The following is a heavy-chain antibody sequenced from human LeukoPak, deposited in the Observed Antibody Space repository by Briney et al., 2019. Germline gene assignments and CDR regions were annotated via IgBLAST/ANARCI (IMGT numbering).Heavy chain of an antibody. J-gene: IGHJ4*02. Sequence: ASVKVSCKASGYTFTAYYIHWVRQAPGQGLEWMGWINPNSGDTDYAQKFQGRVTMTRDTSISTAYMELSTLTSDDTAVYFCAEEGYWGQGTQVTVSS. CDR1: GYTFTAYY. V-gene: IGHV1-2*02. CDR2: INPNSGDT. CDR3: AEEGY.